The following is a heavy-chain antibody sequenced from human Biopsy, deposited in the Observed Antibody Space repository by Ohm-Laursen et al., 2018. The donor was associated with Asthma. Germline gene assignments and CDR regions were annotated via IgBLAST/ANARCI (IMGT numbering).Heavy chain of an antibody. CDR1: GGTFSNYP. CDR3: ASSGGNYGFYGMDV. D-gene: IGHD4-11*01. J-gene: IGHJ6*02. CDR2: IIPIFDTP. Sequence: SVKVSCKVSGGTFSNYPFTWVRQAPGQGLEWMGGIIPIFDTPNSAQKFQGRVTITADESTSTGYMELSSLRSEDTAVYYCASSGGNYGFYGMDVWGQGTTVTVSS. V-gene: IGHV1-69*13.